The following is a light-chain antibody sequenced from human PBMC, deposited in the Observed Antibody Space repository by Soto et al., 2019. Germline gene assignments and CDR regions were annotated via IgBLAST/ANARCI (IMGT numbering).Light chain of an antibody. V-gene: IGKV3D-15*01. Sequence: EIVMTQSPATLSVSPGATATLSCRASQSVSGNLAWYQQKPGQAPRLLIYGASTRATGIPARFSGGGSGTEFTLTISSLQSEDFAVYYCQQYNNWPPAFGQGTKVEIK. J-gene: IGKJ1*01. CDR1: QSVSGN. CDR2: GAS. CDR3: QQYNNWPPA.